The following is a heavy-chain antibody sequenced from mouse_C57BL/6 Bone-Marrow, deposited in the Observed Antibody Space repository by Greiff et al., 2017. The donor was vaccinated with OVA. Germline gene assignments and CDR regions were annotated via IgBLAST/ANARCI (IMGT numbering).Heavy chain of an antibody. Sequence: VQLQESDAELVKPGASVKISCKVSGYTFTDHTIHWMKQRPEQGLEWIGYIYPRDGSTKYNEKFKGKATLTADKSSSTAYMQLNSLTSEDSAVYFCARSKGYYSNYDAMDYWGQGTSVTVSS. D-gene: IGHD2-5*01. CDR3: ARSKGYYSNYDAMDY. J-gene: IGHJ4*01. CDR2: IYPRDGST. V-gene: IGHV1-78*01. CDR1: GYTFTDHT.